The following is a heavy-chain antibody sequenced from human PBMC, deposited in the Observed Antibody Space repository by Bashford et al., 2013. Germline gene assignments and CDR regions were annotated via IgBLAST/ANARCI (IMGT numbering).Heavy chain of an antibody. D-gene: IGHD4-11*01. CDR3: ARGAHYSGLDLDY. CDR1: GFTFSDSS. J-gene: IGHJ4*02. Sequence: GGPLRLSCVASGFTFSDSSMSWIRQTPGKGLEWVSYISNSGRTIYYADSVRGRFTISRDSARNSLYLQMNSLGAEDTAIYYCARGAHYSGLDLDYWGQGTLVTVSS. CDR2: ISNSGRTI. V-gene: IGHV3-11*01.